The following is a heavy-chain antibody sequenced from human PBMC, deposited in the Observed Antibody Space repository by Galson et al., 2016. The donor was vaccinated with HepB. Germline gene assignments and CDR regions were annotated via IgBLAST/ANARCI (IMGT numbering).Heavy chain of an antibody. D-gene: IGHD3-3*01. J-gene: IGHJ4*02. CDR1: NYSFTNDW. CDR3: VGLSEVTVFGILIKKGPADY. V-gene: IGHV5-51*01. CDR2: IGPGDSDI. Sequence: QSGAEVKKPGESLKISCKGSNYSFTNDWIGWVRQTPGKGLEWLGLIGPGDSDIRYRPSFQGQVIISVDKSISTAYLQWRSLKASDTAMYYCVGLSEVTVFGILIKKGPADYWGQGTLVTVSS.